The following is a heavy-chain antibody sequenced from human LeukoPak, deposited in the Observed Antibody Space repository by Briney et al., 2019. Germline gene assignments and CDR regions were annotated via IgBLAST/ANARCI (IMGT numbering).Heavy chain of an antibody. D-gene: IGHD6-13*01. Sequence: GGSLRLSCAASGFTFSSYSMNWVRQAPGKGLEWVSSISSSSSYIYYADSVKGRFTISRDNAKNSLYLQMNSLRAEDTAVYYCAINQYSSSWCYFDYWGQGTLVTVSS. J-gene: IGHJ4*02. CDR2: ISSSSSYI. CDR1: GFTFSSYS. V-gene: IGHV3-21*01. CDR3: AINQYSSSWCYFDY.